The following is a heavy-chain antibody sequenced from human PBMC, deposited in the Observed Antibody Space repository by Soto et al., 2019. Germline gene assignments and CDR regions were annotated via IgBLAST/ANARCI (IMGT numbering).Heavy chain of an antibody. Sequence: EVQLLESGGGLVQPGGSLRLSCAASGFTFSSYAMSWVRQAPGKGLEWVSAISGSGGSTYYADSVKGRFTISRDNSKNTLYLQMNSLRAEDTAVYYCAKEGGIVVVVAATRGDHFDCWGQGTLVTVSS. V-gene: IGHV3-23*01. CDR3: AKEGGIVVVVAATRGDHFDC. D-gene: IGHD2-15*01. J-gene: IGHJ4*02. CDR2: ISGSGGST. CDR1: GFTFSSYA.